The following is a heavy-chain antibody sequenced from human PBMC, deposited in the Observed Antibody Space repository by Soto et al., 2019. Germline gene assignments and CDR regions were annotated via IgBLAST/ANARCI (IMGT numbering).Heavy chain of an antibody. CDR2: IYYSGST. CDR3: ARGPSPLQDYGDYNYYYYYMDV. CDR1: GGSIGSGDYY. Sequence: SETLSLTCTVSGGSIGSGDYYWSWIRQPPGKGLEWIGYIYYSGSTYYNPSLKSRVTISVDTSKNQFSLKLSSVTAADTAVYYCARGPSPLQDYGDYNYYYYYMDVWGKGTTVTVSS. V-gene: IGHV4-30-4*01. J-gene: IGHJ6*03. D-gene: IGHD4-17*01.